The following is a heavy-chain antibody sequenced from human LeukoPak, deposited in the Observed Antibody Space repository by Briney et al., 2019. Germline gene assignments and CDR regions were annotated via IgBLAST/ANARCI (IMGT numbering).Heavy chain of an antibody. J-gene: IGHJ5*02. D-gene: IGHD3-22*01. CDR1: GYTFTGYY. V-gene: IGHV1-2*02. CDR3: ARAGYYDSSGYYNPGNWFDP. CDR2: INPNSGGT. Sequence: GASVKVSCKASGYTFTGYYMHWVRQAPGQGLEWMGWINPNSGGTNYAQKFQGRATMTRDTSISTAYMELSRLRSDDTAVYYCARAGYYDSSGYYNPGNWFDPWGQGTLVTVSS.